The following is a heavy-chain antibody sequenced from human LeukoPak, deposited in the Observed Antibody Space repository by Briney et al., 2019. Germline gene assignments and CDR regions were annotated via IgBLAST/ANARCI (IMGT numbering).Heavy chain of an antibody. CDR3: ARGLILRDSSGATPYYYYYYGMDV. Sequence: GGSLRLSCAASGFTFSSYWMHWVRQAPGKGLVWVSRINSDGSSTSYADSVKGRFTISRDNAKNTLYLQMSSLRAEDTAVYYCARGLILRDSSGATPYYYYYYGMDVWGQGTTVTVSS. J-gene: IGHJ6*02. CDR2: INSDGSST. D-gene: IGHD1-26*01. V-gene: IGHV3-74*01. CDR1: GFTFSSYW.